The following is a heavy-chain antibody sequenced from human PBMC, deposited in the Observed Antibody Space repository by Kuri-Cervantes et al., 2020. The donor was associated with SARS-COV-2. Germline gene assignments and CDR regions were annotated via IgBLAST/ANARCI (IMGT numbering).Heavy chain of an antibody. J-gene: IGHJ4*02. Sequence: GESLKISCAASGFTFSSYSMNWVRQAPGKGLEWVSSISSSSSYIYYADSVKGRFTISRDNAKNSLYLQMNSLRAEDTAVYYCARLEGTMIQPYWGQGTLVTVSS. D-gene: IGHD3-22*01. CDR1: GFTFSSYS. CDR2: ISSSSSYI. V-gene: IGHV3-21*01. CDR3: ARLEGTMIQPY.